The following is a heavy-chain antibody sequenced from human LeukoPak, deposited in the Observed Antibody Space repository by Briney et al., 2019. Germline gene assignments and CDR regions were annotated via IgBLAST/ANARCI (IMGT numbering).Heavy chain of an antibody. D-gene: IGHD3-3*01. CDR1: GGPISSYH. CDR3: AGVRFLEW. CDR2: IYTSGST. V-gene: IGHV4-4*09. Sequence: SETLSLTCTVSGGPISSYHWSWLRQPPGKGLECFGYIYTSGSTNYNPSLKSQVTISVAMSKNHFSLKLCSVTGAYTGVYSCAGVRFLEWWGQGTMVTVSS. J-gene: IGHJ4*02.